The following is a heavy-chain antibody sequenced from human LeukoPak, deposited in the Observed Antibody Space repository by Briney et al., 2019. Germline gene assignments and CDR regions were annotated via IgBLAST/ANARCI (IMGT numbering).Heavy chain of an antibody. D-gene: IGHD6-13*01. Sequence: SETLSLTCTVSGGSISSSSYYWGWIRQPPGEGLEWIGSIYYSGSTYYNPSLKSRVTISVDTSKNQFSLKLRSVTAADTAVYYCARHWAAVEGYWGQGTLVTVSS. V-gene: IGHV4-39*01. J-gene: IGHJ4*02. CDR3: ARHWAAVEGY. CDR2: IYYSGST. CDR1: GGSISSSSYY.